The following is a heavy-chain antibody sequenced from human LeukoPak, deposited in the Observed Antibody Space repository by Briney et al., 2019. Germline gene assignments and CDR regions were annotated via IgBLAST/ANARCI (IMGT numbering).Heavy chain of an antibody. V-gene: IGHV3-7*01. CDR1: GFTFSNNW. Sequence: GGSLRLSCAASGFTFSNNWMSWFSQAPGEGPGWVAIIKQDGTDKSHVDSVKGPFTISRANAKTSLDLKLHSLRADDTAVYYCAGDEGWTFDIWGEGTKVTVSS. J-gene: IGHJ3*02. CDR3: AGDEGWTFDI. CDR2: IKQDGTDK. D-gene: IGHD3/OR15-3a*01.